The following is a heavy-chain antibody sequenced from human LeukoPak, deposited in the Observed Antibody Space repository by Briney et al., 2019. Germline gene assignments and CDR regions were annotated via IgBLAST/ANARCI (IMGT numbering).Heavy chain of an antibody. CDR3: ESPIFYCSGGSCYFDY. V-gene: IGHV1-18*01. Sequence: VAAVNDSFKPSLYTFTSYVISWVRQAPGQGVEWMGWISAYNGNTNYAQKLQGRVTMTTDTSTSTAYMELRSLRSDDTAVYYCESPIFYCSGGSCYFDYWGQGTLVTVSS. CDR2: ISAYNGNT. CDR1: LYTFTSYV. J-gene: IGHJ4*02. D-gene: IGHD2-15*01.